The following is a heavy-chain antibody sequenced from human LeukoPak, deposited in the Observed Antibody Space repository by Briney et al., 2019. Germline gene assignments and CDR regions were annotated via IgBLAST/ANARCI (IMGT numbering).Heavy chain of an antibody. Sequence: GESPKISCKGSGYSFTSYWIAWVRQMPGKDLEWMGIIYPGDSDTTYSPSFQGQVTISVDKSISTAYLQWSSLKASDTAMYYCARRVPDYGVETFDYWGQRPLVPVSS. J-gene: IGHJ4*02. CDR2: IYPGDSDT. D-gene: IGHD4-17*01. CDR1: GYSFTSYW. CDR3: ARRVPDYGVETFDY. V-gene: IGHV5-51*01.